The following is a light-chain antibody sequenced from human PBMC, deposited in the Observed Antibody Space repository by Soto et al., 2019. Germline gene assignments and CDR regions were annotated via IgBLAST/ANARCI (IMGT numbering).Light chain of an antibody. CDR2: ENN. J-gene: IGLJ1*01. CDR1: SSNLGNNF. V-gene: IGLV1-51*02. CDR3: GTGDSSLRGYV. Sequence: QSALTQPPSVSAAPGQKVTISCSGSSSNLGNNFVSWYQHLPGTAPKLLIYENNKRPSGIPDRFSGSKSGTSASLGITGLQTGDEADYYCGTGDSSLRGYVFATGTKLTVL.